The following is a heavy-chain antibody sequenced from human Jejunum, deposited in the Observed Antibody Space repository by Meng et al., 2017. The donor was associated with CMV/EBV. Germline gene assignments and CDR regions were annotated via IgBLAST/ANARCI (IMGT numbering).Heavy chain of an antibody. CDR3: AIGGYYYDSSGYGSLGDAFDI. CDR2: IHPSGGST. CDR1: Y. V-gene: IGHV1-46*01. D-gene: IGHD3-22*01. J-gene: IGHJ3*02. Sequence: YMHWVRQAPGQGLEWMGIIHPSGGSTSYAQQFQGRVTMTRDTSTSTVYMELSSLRSEDTAVYYCAIGGYYYDSSGYGSLGDAFDIWGQGTMVTVSS.